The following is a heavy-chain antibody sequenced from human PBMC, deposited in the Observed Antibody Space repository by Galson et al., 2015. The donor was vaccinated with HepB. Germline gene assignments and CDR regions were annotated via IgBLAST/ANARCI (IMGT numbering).Heavy chain of an antibody. Sequence: SVKVSCKASGCTFTSYGISWVRQAPGQGLEWMGWISAYNGNTNYAQKLQGRVTMTTDTSTSTAYMELRSLRSDDTAVYYCARGTYYYDSSGYYPTLDYWGQGTLVTVSS. CDR3: ARGTYYYDSSGYYPTLDY. CDR2: ISAYNGNT. V-gene: IGHV1-18*01. D-gene: IGHD3-22*01. CDR1: GCTFTSYG. J-gene: IGHJ4*02.